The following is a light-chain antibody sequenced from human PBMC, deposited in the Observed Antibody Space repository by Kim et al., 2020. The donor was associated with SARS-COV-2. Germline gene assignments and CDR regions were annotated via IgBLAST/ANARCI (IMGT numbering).Light chain of an antibody. V-gene: IGLV2-8*01. CDR2: EVT. CDR3: SSYAGSNGV. J-gene: IGLJ1*01. CDR1: SSDVGGYNY. Sequence: PGQSVTISCAGTSSDVGGYNYVSWYQQHPGKAPKLMIDEVTKRPAGVPDRFSGSKSGNTASLTVSGLQAEDEADYYCSSYAGSNGVFGTGTKVTV.